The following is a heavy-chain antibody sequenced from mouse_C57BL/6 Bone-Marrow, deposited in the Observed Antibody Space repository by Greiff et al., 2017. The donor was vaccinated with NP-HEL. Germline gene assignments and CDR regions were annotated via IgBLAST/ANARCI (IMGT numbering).Heavy chain of an antibody. Sequence: VQLQQSGPELVKPGDEVKRKGKEAGDAFGWGKMDGGRQSNGKSLEWIGVINPNYGTTSYNQKFKGKATLTVDQSSSTAYMQLNSLTSEDSAVYYGARGIYGNYPGFAYWGQGTLVTVSA. CDR1: GDAFGWGK. D-gene: IGHD2-1*01. CDR2: INPNYGTT. V-gene: IGHV1-39*01. J-gene: IGHJ3*01. CDR3: ARGIYGNYPGFAY.